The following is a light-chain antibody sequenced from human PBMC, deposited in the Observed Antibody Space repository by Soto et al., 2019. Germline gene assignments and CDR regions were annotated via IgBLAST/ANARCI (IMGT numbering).Light chain of an antibody. Sequence: EIVMAQSPATLSLSPGERATLSCGASQSVSSNLAWYQQKPGQAPRLLIYGASTRATGIPARFSGSGSGTEFTLTISSLQSEDFAVYCCQQYNNWPATFGQGTKVDIK. CDR2: GAS. CDR1: QSVSSN. CDR3: QQYNNWPAT. V-gene: IGKV3-15*01. J-gene: IGKJ1*01.